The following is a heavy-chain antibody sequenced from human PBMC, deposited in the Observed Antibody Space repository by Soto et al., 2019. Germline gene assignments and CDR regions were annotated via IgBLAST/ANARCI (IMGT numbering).Heavy chain of an antibody. Sequence: PSETLSLTCAVSGGSISSGGYSWSWIRQPPGKGLEWIGYIYHSGSTYYNPSLKSRVTISVDRSKNQFSLKLSSVTAADTAVYYCARHAGGYYGMDVWGQGTTVTVSS. CDR2: IYHSGST. CDR1: GGSISSGGYS. J-gene: IGHJ6*02. V-gene: IGHV4-30-2*01. CDR3: ARHAGGYYGMDV.